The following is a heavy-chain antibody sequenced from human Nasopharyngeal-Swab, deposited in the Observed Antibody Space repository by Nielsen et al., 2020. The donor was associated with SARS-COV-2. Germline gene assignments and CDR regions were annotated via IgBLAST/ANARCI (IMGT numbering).Heavy chain of an antibody. Sequence: WVRQEPGQGLEWMGWMNPNSGNTGYAQKFQGRVTMTRNTSISTAYMELSSLRSEDTAVYYCARGAGYSSGWNAFYIWGQGTMVTVSS. D-gene: IGHD6-19*01. CDR3: ARGAGYSSGWNAFYI. V-gene: IGHV1-8*01. J-gene: IGHJ3*02. CDR2: MNPNSGNT.